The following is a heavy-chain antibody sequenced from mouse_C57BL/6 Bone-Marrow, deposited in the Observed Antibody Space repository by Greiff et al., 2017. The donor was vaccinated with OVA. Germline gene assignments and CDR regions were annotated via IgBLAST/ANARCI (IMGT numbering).Heavy chain of an antibody. CDR2: IDPSDSET. J-gene: IGHJ2*01. D-gene: IGHD2-4*01. CDR1: GYTFTSYW. Sequence: QVQLKQPGAELVRPGSSVKLSCKASGYTFTSYWMHWVKQRPIQGLEWIGNIDPSDSETHYNQKFKDKATLTVDKSSSTAYMQLSSLTSEDSAVYYCARFGDYAGYFDYWGQGTTLTVSS. V-gene: IGHV1-52*01. CDR3: ARFGDYAGYFDY.